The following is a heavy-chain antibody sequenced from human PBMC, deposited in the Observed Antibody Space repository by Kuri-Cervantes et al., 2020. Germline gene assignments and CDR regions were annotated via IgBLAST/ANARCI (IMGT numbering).Heavy chain of an antibody. D-gene: IGHD6-13*01. CDR1: GGSFSGYY. J-gene: IGHJ5*02. CDR2: INHSGST. CDR3: ARGAIAAASKYCRFDP. Sequence: GSLRLSCAVYGGSFSGYYWSWIRQPPGKGLEWIGEINHSGSTNYNPSLKSRVTISVDTSKNQFSLKLSSVTAADTAVYYCARGAIAAASKYCRFDPWGQGTLVTVSS. V-gene: IGHV4-34*01.